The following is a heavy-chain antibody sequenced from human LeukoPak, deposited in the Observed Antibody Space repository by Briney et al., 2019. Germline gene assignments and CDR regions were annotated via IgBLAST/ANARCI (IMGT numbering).Heavy chain of an antibody. CDR1: GGSISSYY. CDR3: AREDSSSWSAHHWFDP. Sequence: PSETLSLTCTVSGGSISSYYWSWIRQPPGKGLEWIGYIYYSGSTNYNPSLKSRVTISVDTSKNQFSLKLSSVTAADTAVYYCAREDSSSWSAHHWFDPWGQGTLVTVSS. V-gene: IGHV4-59*01. J-gene: IGHJ5*02. CDR2: IYYSGST. D-gene: IGHD6-13*01.